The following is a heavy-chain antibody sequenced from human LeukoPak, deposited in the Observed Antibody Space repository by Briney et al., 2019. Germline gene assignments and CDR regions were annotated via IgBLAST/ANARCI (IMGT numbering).Heavy chain of an antibody. CDR2: MFYTGST. CDR3: ARRKDFWSGLINY. CDR1: GGSFSGYY. Sequence: SETLSLTCAAYGGSFSGYYWSWIRQPPGKGLEWIGSMFYTGSTYYNPSLKNRLTMSVDTSKNQFSLKLSSVTAADTAVYYCARRKDFWSGLINYWGQGTLVTVSS. J-gene: IGHJ4*02. V-gene: IGHV4-34*12. D-gene: IGHD3-3*01.